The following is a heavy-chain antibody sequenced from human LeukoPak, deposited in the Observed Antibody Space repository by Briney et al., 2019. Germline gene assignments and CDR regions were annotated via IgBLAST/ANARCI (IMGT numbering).Heavy chain of an antibody. CDR2: IRYDGSNK. D-gene: IGHD1-1*01. Sequence: GGSLRLSCAASGFTFSSYGMHWVRQAPGKGLEWVAFIRYDGSNKYYADSVKGRFTISRDNSKNTLYLQMNSLRAEDTAVYYCAKNIQNYYYYYMDVWGKGTTVTVSS. CDR1: GFTFSSYG. CDR3: AKNIQNYYYYYMDV. J-gene: IGHJ6*03. V-gene: IGHV3-30*02.